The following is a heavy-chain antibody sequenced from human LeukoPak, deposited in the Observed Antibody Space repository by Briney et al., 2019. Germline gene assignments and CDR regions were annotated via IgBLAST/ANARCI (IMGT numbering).Heavy chain of an antibody. Sequence: ASVKVSCKVSGYTFTDYYMHWVQQAPGKGLEWMGLVDPEDGETIYAEKFQGRVTITADTSTDTAYMELSSLRSEDTAVYYCATDVPYNWNDAGENWFDLWGQGTLVTVSS. D-gene: IGHD1-1*01. CDR3: ATDVPYNWNDAGENWFDL. CDR1: GYTFTDYY. J-gene: IGHJ5*02. CDR2: VDPEDGET. V-gene: IGHV1-69-2*01.